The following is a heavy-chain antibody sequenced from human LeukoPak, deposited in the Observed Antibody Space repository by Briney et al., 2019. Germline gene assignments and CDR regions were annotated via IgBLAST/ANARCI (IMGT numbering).Heavy chain of an antibody. CDR1: GFTFSSYS. CDR2: ISSSSSYI. D-gene: IGHD7-27*01. V-gene: IGHV3-21*01. Sequence: PGGSLRLSCAASGFTFSSYSMNWVRQAPGKGLEWVSSISSSSSYIYYADSVKGRFTISRDNAKNSLYLQMNSLRAEDTAVYYCARDPSLGTENNWFDPWGQGTLVTVSS. CDR3: ARDPSLGTENNWFDP. J-gene: IGHJ5*02.